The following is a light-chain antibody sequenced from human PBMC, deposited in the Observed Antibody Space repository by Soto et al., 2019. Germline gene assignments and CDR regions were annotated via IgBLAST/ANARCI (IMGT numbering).Light chain of an antibody. J-gene: IGLJ3*02. CDR3: AAWDGSLRAWV. CDR2: RNN. V-gene: IGLV1-47*01. CDR1: SSNIGNNY. Sequence: QSVLTQPPSASGTPGQRVTISCSGSSSNIGNNYVYWYQHLPGTAPKLLIYRNNQPPSGVPDRFSGSKSGTSASLAISGLRSEDEADYYCAAWDGSLRAWVFGGGTKLTVL.